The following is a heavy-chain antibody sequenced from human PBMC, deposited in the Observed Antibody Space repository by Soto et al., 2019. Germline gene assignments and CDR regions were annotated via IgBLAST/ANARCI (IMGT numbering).Heavy chain of an antibody. D-gene: IGHD3-9*01. CDR3: ARAGYYDILTGYYTGDAFDI. CDR2: IYPGDSDT. J-gene: IGHJ3*02. V-gene: IGHV5-51*03. CDR1: GYSFTSYW. Sequence: NPGESLKISCKGSGYSFTSYWIGWVRQMPGKGLEWMGIIYPGDSDTRYSPSFQGQVTISADKSISTAYLQWSSLKASDTAMYYCARAGYYDILTGYYTGDAFDIWGQGTMVTVSS.